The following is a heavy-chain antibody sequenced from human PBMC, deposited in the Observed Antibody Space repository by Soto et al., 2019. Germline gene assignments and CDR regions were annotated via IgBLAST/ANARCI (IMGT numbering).Heavy chain of an antibody. CDR3: AALEGIAARLNRDFDY. Sequence: QVQLVESGGGVVQPGRSLRLSCAASGFTFSSYGMHWVRQAPGKGLEWVAVISYDGSNKYYADSVKGRFTISRDNSKNTLYLQMNSLRAEDTAVYYCAALEGIAARLNRDFDYWGQGTLVTVSS. V-gene: IGHV3-30*03. CDR2: ISYDGSNK. J-gene: IGHJ4*02. CDR1: GFTFSSYG. D-gene: IGHD6-6*01.